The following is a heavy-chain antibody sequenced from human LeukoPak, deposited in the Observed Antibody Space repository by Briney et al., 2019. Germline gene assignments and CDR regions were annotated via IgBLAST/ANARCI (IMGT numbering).Heavy chain of an antibody. CDR3: ARDLDYGDYHFDY. CDR1: GLTFSSHW. D-gene: IGHD4-17*01. V-gene: IGHV3-74*01. J-gene: IGHJ4*02. Sequence: TGGSLRLSCAASGLTFSSHWMHWVRQAPGKGLVWVSRINSDGSSTNYADSVKGRFTISRDNANNTLYLQMSSLRAGDTAVYYCARDLDYGDYHFDYWGQGTLVTVSS. CDR2: INSDGSST.